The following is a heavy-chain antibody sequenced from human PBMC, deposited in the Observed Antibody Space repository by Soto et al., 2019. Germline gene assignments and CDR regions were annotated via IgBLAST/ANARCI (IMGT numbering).Heavy chain of an antibody. CDR3: ARSWGKFAPHDY. J-gene: IGHJ4*02. V-gene: IGHV4-39*01. CDR1: GGSISSSSYY. Sequence: PSETLSLTCTVSGGSISSSSYYWGWIRQPPGKGLEWIGSIYYSGSTYYNPSLKSRVTISVDTSKNQFSLKLSSVTAADTAVYYCARSWGKFAPHDYWGQGTLVTVAS. D-gene: IGHD6-13*01. CDR2: IYYSGST.